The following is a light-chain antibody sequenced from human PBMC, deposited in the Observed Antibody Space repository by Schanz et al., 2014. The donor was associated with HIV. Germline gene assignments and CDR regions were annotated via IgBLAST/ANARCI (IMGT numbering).Light chain of an antibody. V-gene: IGKV1-12*01. Sequence: DIQVTQSPSSVSASVGDRVTITCRASQGISRWLAWYQQKPGQAPKLLIHAASTLQTGVPSRFSGFGSGTDFTLTISSLQAEDFATYYCQQANSFPLAFGGGTKVELK. CDR3: QQANSFPLA. CDR2: AAS. J-gene: IGKJ4*01. CDR1: QGISRW.